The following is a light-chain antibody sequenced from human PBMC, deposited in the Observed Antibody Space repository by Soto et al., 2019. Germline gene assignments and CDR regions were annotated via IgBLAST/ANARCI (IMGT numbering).Light chain of an antibody. J-gene: IGLJ2*01. V-gene: IGLV2-14*01. Sequence: QSVLTQPASVSGSPGQSITISCTGTSSDVGGYNYVSWYQQHPGKAPKLMIYEVSNRPSGVSNRFSGSKSGNTASLTISGLQAEDEADYYCSSYTSAIGGVFGGGTKLTVL. CDR3: SSYTSAIGGV. CDR2: EVS. CDR1: SSDVGGYNY.